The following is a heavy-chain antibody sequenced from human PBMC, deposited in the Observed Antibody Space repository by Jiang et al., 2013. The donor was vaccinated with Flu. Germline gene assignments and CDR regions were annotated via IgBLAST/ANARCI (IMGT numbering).Heavy chain of an antibody. CDR3: AHIDYGAAYYYYRMGV. J-gene: IGHJ6*02. V-gene: IGHV2-5*02. D-gene: IGHD4-17*01. CDR2: IYWDDDE. Sequence: KPTQTLTLTCTFSGFSLITSGVGVGWIRQPPGKALEWLALIYWDDDERYSPSLKSRLTITKDTSKNQVVLTMTNMDPVDTATYYCAHIDYGAAYYYYRMGVWGQGTPVTVSS. CDR1: GFSLITSGVG.